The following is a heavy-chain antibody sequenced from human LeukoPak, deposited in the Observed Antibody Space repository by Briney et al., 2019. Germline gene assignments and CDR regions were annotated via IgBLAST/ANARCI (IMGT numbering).Heavy chain of an antibody. V-gene: IGHV3-74*01. J-gene: IGHJ3*02. CDR1: GFTFSTYW. CDR2: INTDGSST. Sequence: PGGSLRLSCAASGFTFSTYWMHWVRQVPDKGLMWVSRINTDGSSTNYADSVKGRFTISRDNAKSTLYLQMNSLRAEDTAVYYCTRVGYCATTSCRTAFDIWGQGTVVTVSS. CDR3: TRVGYCATTSCRTAFDI. D-gene: IGHD2-2*01.